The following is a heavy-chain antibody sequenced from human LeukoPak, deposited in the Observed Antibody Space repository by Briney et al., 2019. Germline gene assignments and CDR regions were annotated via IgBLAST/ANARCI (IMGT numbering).Heavy chain of an antibody. J-gene: IGHJ4*02. CDR3: ARHHESCSITRCSVDFDY. CDR2: IYYSGST. Sequence: TSETLSLTCTVSGGSISSYYWSWIRQPPGKGLEWIGYIYYSGSTNYNPSLKSRVTISVDTSKNQFSLRLSSVTAADTAVYYCARHHESCSITRCSVDFDYWGQGTLVTVSS. V-gene: IGHV4-59*08. CDR1: GGSISSYY. D-gene: IGHD2-2*01.